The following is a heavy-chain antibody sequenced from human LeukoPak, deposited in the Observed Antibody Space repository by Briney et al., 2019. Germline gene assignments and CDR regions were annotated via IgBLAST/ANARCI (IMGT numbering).Heavy chain of an antibody. CDR1: GFTFSSYA. CDR3: AKDSKGYYYDSSGYNFDY. J-gene: IGHJ4*02. V-gene: IGHV3-23*01. Sequence: PGGSLRLSCAASGFTFSSYAISWVRQAPGKGLEWVSAISGSGGSTYYADSVKGRFTISRDNSKNTLYLQMNSLRAEDTAVYYCAKDSKGYYYDSSGYNFDYWGQGTLVTVSS. CDR2: ISGSGGST. D-gene: IGHD3-22*01.